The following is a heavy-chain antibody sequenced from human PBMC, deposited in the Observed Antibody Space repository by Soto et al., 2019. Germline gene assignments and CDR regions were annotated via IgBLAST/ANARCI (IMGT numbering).Heavy chain of an antibody. CDR1: GYTFTGYY. D-gene: IGHD2-21*02. J-gene: IGHJ2*01. CDR2: INPNSGGT. Sequence: QVQLVQSGAEVKKPGASVKVSCKASGYTFTGYYMHWVRQAPGQGLEWMGWINPNSGGTNYAQKFQGWLTMTRDTASSTAYMELRRLRTDDTAVYYSARTGDSPLYWYFDLWGRGTLVTVSS. CDR3: ARTGDSPLYWYFDL. V-gene: IGHV1-2*04.